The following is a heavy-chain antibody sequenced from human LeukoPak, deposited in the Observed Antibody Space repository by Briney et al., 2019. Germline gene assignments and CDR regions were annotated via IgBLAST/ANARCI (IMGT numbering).Heavy chain of an antibody. J-gene: IGHJ4*02. CDR1: GFTFDDYG. Sequence: TGGSLRLSCAASGFTFDDYGMSWVRQAPGKGLEWVSGINWNGGSTGYADSVKGRFTISRDNAKNSLYLQMNSLRAEDTALYYCAGGRTDIVVVPATLRNYYFDYWGQGTLVTVSS. V-gene: IGHV3-20*04. CDR3: AGGRTDIVVVPATLRNYYFDY. CDR2: INWNGGST. D-gene: IGHD2-2*01.